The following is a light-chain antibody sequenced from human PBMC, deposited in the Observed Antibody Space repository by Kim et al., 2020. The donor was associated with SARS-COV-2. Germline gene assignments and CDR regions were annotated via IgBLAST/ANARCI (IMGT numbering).Light chain of an antibody. V-gene: IGLV3-19*01. CDR3: NSRDTSGDLVV. CDR2: DQN. CDR1: SLRKYY. J-gene: IGLJ2*01. Sequence: SSELTQDPAVSVALGQTVRITCQGDSLRKYYATWYQQKPGQAPLLVLYDQNSRPSGIPDRFSGSSSENTASLTITGAQAEDEADYYCNSRDTSGDLVVFGGGTQLTVL.